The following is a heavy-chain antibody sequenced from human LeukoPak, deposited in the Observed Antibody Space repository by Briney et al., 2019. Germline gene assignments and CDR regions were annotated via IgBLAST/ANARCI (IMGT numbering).Heavy chain of an antibody. CDR2: ISSSSSYI. V-gene: IGHV3-21*01. D-gene: IGHD3-10*01. Sequence: GGSLRLSCAASGFTFSSYSMNWVRQAPGKGLEWVSSISSSSSYIYYADSVKGRFTISRDNAKNSLYLQMNSLRAEDTAVYYCAKERLTSARFGELFGGPYYYGMDVWGQGTTVTVSS. CDR1: GFTFSSYS. J-gene: IGHJ6*02. CDR3: AKERLTSARFGELFGGPYYYGMDV.